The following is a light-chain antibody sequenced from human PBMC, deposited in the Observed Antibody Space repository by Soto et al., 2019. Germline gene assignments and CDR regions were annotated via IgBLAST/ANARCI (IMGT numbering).Light chain of an antibody. V-gene: IGKV1-5*01. CDR1: QSISRW. CDR3: QQYNSFSVWT. Sequence: DIQMTQSPSTLSASVGDRVTITCRASQSISRWLAWYQQKPGKGPELLIYDASTVESGVPSRFSGSGSGTEFTLTISSLQPDDFATYYCQQYNSFSVWTFGQGTKVDIK. CDR2: DAS. J-gene: IGKJ1*01.